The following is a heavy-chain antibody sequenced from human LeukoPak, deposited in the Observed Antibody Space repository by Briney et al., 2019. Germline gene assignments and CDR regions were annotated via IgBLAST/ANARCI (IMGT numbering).Heavy chain of an antibody. D-gene: IGHD2-15*01. J-gene: IGHJ4*02. CDR3: AKIVAGLDY. Sequence: GGSLRLSCAASGFTFSDYAMSWVRPAPGKGLEWVSGISASGYTTYYADSVKGRFTISRDNSKNTLYLQMNSLRAEDTAVYYCAKIVAGLDYWGQGTLVTVSS. CDR2: ISASGYTT. V-gene: IGHV3-23*01. CDR1: GFTFSDYA.